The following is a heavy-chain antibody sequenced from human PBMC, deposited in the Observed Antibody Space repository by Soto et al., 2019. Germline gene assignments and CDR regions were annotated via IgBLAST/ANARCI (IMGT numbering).Heavy chain of an antibody. CDR2: MSNTGST. J-gene: IGHJ6*02. D-gene: IGHD2-21*02. Sequence: QVQLQASGPGLVKPSETLSLTCTVSGGTISRDYWSWIRQPPGKGLEWIGYMSNTGSTVSNPSFKRRVTLSVETSKNHSSLKLNCVHAPSSAVYYSGRDLVGYCGTDCTTMDVWGQGATVTVSS. CDR1: GGTISRDY. CDR3: GRDLVGYCGTDCTTMDV. V-gene: IGHV4-59*01.